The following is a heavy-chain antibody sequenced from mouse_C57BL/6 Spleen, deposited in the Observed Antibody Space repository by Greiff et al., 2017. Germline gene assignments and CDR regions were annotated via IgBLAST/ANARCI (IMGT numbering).Heavy chain of an antibody. J-gene: IGHJ4*01. Sequence: QVQLQQSGAELVRPGTSVKVSCKASGYAFTNYLIEWVKQRPGQGLEWIGVINPGSGGTNYNEKFKGKATLTADKSSSTAYMQLSSLTSEDSAVYFCARRMHYYGSLYYAMDYWGQGTSVTVSS. CDR1: GYAFTNYL. CDR3: ARRMHYYGSLYYAMDY. V-gene: IGHV1-54*01. D-gene: IGHD1-1*01. CDR2: INPGSGGT.